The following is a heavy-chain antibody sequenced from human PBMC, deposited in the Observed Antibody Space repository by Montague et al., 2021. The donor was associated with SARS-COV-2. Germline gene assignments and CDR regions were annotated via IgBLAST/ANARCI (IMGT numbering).Heavy chain of an antibody. V-gene: IGHV4-34*01. J-gene: IGHJ4*02. Sequence: SETLSLTCAVYGGSFSNYYWSWIRQPPGKGLEWIGDSNHRGSTNYNPSLKSRVTISVDTSKTQFSLKLSSVTAADTAVYYCARVTLSVNMAVVFLLGAIYYFDSWGQGTLVAVSS. CDR3: ARVTLSVNMAVVFLLGAIYYFDS. CDR2: SNHRGST. D-gene: IGHD4-23*01. CDR1: GGSFSNYY.